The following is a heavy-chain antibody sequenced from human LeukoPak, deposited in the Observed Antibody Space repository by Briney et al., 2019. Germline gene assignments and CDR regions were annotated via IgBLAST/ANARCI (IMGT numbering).Heavy chain of an antibody. CDR1: GYTFTSYG. J-gene: IGHJ4*02. V-gene: IGHV1-18*03. CDR3: ARVVRYSGGPLTDLLPYYFDY. Sequence: ASVKVSCKASGYTFTSYGISWVRQAPGQGLEWMGWISAYNGNTNYAQKLQGRVTMTTDTSTSTAYMELSSLRSDDMAVYYCARVVRYSGGPLTDLLPYYFDYWGQGTLVTVSS. CDR2: ISAYNGNT. D-gene: IGHD6-19*01.